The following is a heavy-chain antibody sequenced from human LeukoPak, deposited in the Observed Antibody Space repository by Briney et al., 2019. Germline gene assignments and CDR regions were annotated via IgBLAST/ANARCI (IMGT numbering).Heavy chain of an antibody. V-gene: IGHV3-7*01. CDR2: IKQDGSEK. CDR3: AKDHIRFSFYYYMDV. Sequence: GGSLRLSCAASGFTFSSYWMSWVRQAPGKGLEWVANIKQDGSEKYYVDHVKGRFTISRDNSKNTLYLQMNSLRAEDTAMYYCAKDHIRFSFYYYMDVRGKGTTVTVS. J-gene: IGHJ6*03. CDR1: GFTFSSYW. D-gene: IGHD3-3*01.